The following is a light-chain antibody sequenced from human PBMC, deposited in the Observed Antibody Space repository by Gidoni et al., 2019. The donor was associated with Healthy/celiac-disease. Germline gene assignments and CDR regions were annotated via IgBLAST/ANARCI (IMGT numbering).Light chain of an antibody. V-gene: IGLV1-47*01. CDR1: SSNIGSNY. CDR3: AAWDDSLSGPV. J-gene: IGLJ2*01. CDR2: RNN. Sequence: SVLTQPPSASGTPGQGVTISRSGSSSNIGSNYVYWYQQLPGTAPKLLIYRNNQRPSGVPDRFSGSKSGTSASLAISGLRSEDEADYYCAAWDDSLSGPVFGGGTKLTVL.